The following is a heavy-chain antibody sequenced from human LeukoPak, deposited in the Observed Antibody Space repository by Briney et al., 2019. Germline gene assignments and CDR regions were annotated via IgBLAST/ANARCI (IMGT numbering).Heavy chain of an antibody. J-gene: IGHJ5*02. CDR2: INSDGSNI. Sequence: GGSLRLSCAASGFTLSNYWMNWVRQVPGKGLEWVSHINSDGSNIRYADSVKGRFTISRDSAKNSLYLQMDSLRPEDTAVYYCIRDGLGTSPYDLWGQGALVTVSS. D-gene: IGHD7-27*01. CDR3: IRDGLGTSPYDL. CDR1: GFTLSNYW. V-gene: IGHV3-74*01.